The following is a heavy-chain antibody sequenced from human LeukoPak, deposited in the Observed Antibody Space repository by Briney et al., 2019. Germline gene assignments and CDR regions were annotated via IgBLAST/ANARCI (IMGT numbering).Heavy chain of an antibody. CDR2: ISSSSYI. CDR1: GFTFSSYS. CDR3: ARDRYDSSGYRHFDY. D-gene: IGHD3-22*01. V-gene: IGHV3-21*01. Sequence: KPGGSLRLSCAASGFTFSSYSMNWVRQAPGKGLEWVSSISSSSYIYYADSVKGRFTISRDNAKNSQYLQMNSLRAEDTAVYYCARDRYDSSGYRHFDYWGQGTLVTVSS. J-gene: IGHJ4*02.